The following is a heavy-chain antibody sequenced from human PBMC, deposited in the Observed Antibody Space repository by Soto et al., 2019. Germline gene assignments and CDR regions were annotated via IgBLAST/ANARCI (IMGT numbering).Heavy chain of an antibody. CDR1: GFTFSSYS. CDR2: ISSSSSYI. D-gene: IGHD6-19*01. V-gene: IGHV3-21*01. CDR3: AREIAVAVLSHFDY. Sequence: GGSLRLSCAASGFTFSSYSMNWVRQAPGKGLEWVSSISSSSSYIYYADSVKGRFTISRDNAKNSLYLQMNSLRAEDTAVYYCAREIAVAVLSHFDYWGQGTLVTVSS. J-gene: IGHJ4*02.